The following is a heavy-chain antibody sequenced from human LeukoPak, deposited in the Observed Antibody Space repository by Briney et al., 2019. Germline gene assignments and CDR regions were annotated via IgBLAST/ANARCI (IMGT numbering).Heavy chain of an antibody. CDR2: ISAYNGNT. CDR1: GYTFTSYG. J-gene: IGHJ5*02. CDR3: ARDLYGSGSYYLFDP. Sequence: ASVKVSCKASGYTFTSYGISWVRQAPGQGLEWMGWISAYNGNTNYAQKLQGRVTMTTDTSTSTACMELRSLRSDDTAVYYCARDLYGSGSYYLFDPWGQGTPVTVSS. D-gene: IGHD3-10*01. V-gene: IGHV1-18*01.